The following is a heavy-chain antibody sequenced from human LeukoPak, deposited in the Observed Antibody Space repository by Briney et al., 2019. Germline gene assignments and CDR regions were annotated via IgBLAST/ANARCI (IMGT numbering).Heavy chain of an antibody. CDR3: AKCPYFDGDCESYFDY. CDR2: ISGSGGST. CDR1: GFTFSSYA. Sequence: GGSLRLSCAASGFTFSSYAMSWVRQAPGKGLEWVSAISGSGGSTYYADSVKRLFTISRDNSKNTLYLQMNSLRAEDTAVYYCAKCPYFDGDCESYFDYWGQGTLVTVSS. D-gene: IGHD2-21*02. V-gene: IGHV3-23*01. J-gene: IGHJ4*02.